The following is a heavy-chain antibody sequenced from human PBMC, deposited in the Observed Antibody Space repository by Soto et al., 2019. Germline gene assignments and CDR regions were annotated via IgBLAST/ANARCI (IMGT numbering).Heavy chain of an antibody. V-gene: IGHV3-23*01. D-gene: IGHD3-10*01. Sequence: PGGSLRLSCAASGFTFDAYAMSWVRQAPGKGLEWVSAITGSGGSTYYADSVKGRFTISRDNSRNTLYLQMTSLRAEDTALYYCAKGVSRGYYHYGMDVWGQGTTVTVS. CDR2: ITGSGGST. CDR1: GFTFDAYA. CDR3: AKGVSRGYYHYGMDV. J-gene: IGHJ6*02.